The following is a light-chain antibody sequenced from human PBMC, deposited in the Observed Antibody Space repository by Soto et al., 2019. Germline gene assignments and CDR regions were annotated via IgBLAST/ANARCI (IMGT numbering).Light chain of an antibody. Sequence: DIQMTQSPSSLSASVGDRVTITCRASQSISSYLNWYQQKPGKAPKLLIYAASSLQSGVPSRFSGSGSGTDCTLTISGLHTEDFATYYCQQSNLFGQGTKLEIK. CDR3: QQSNL. J-gene: IGKJ2*01. V-gene: IGKV1-39*01. CDR1: QSISSY. CDR2: AAS.